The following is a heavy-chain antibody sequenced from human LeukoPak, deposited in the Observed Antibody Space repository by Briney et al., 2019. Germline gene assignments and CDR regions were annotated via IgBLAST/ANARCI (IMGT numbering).Heavy chain of an antibody. V-gene: IGHV4-59*01. CDR2: IYYSGST. CDR1: GVSISSYY. Sequence: SETLSLTCTVSGVSISSYYWSWIRQPPGKGLEWIGYIYYSGSTNYNPSLKSRVTISVDTSKNQFSLKLSSVTAADTAVYYCARALGDYYDSSAAFDIWGQGTMVTVSS. D-gene: IGHD3-22*01. J-gene: IGHJ3*02. CDR3: ARALGDYYDSSAAFDI.